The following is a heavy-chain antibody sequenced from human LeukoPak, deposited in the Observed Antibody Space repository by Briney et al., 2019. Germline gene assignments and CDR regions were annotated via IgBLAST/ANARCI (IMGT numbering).Heavy chain of an antibody. Sequence: ASVKVSCRASGYTFTSYYMHWVRQAPGQGLEWMGIINPSGGSTSYAQKFQGRVTMTRDTSTSTVYMELSSLRSEATAVSYSPRVKGIQLWTMDVWGTGTTVTVSS. CDR2: INPSGGST. J-gene: IGHJ6*03. CDR3: PRVKGIQLWTMDV. D-gene: IGHD5-18*01. V-gene: IGHV1-46*01. CDR1: GYTFTSYY.